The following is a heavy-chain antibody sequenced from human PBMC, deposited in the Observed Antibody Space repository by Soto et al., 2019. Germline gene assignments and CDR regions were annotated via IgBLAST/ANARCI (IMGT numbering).Heavy chain of an antibody. D-gene: IGHD6-13*01. V-gene: IGHV5-51*01. CDR1: GYSFTSYW. CDR2: IYPGDSDT. CDR3: ARTSAASKYKDVMNV. J-gene: IGHJ6*02. Sequence: GESLKISCKGSGYSFTSYWIGWVRQMPGKGLEWMGIIYPGDSDTRYSPSFQGQVTISADKSISAAYLQWSSLKASDTAMYYCARTSAASKYKDVMNVGDQGATDTVSS.